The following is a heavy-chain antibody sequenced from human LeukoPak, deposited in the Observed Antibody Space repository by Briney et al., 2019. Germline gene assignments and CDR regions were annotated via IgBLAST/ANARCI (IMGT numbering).Heavy chain of an antibody. CDR2: INSDGSSI. Sequence: GGSLRLSCEASGFTFGSFWMHWVRRAPGKGLDWVSCINSDGSSIAYADSVKGRFTISRDNAKNTLYLQMSRLRDEDTAVYYSAREDSRGVCSSRFDSWGQGIVVSVSS. CDR3: AREDSRGVCSSRFDS. V-gene: IGHV3-74*01. J-gene: IGHJ4*02. D-gene: IGHD2-21*02. CDR1: GFTFGSFW.